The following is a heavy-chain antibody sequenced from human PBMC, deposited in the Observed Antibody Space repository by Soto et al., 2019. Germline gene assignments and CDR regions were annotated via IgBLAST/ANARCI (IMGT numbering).Heavy chain of an antibody. CDR2: IYYSGNT. Sequence: ASETLSLTCTVSGCSISSSSYYWGWIRQPPGKGLEWIGWIYYSGNTYYNPSLKSRVTISGDTSKNQFSLKLSSVNAADTAVYYCASLRSYIAATGSYYYYGMDVWGQGTTVTVSS. CDR3: ASLRSYIAATGSYYYYGMDV. D-gene: IGHD6-13*01. J-gene: IGHJ6*02. V-gene: IGHV4-39*01. CDR1: GCSISSSSYY.